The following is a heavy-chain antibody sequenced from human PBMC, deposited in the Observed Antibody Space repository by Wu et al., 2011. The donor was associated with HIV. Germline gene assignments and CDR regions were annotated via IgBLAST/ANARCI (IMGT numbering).Heavy chain of an antibody. V-gene: IGHV1-18*01. D-gene: IGHD6-6*01. CDR2: ISAYNGDT. J-gene: IGHJ6*03. CDR3: ARDGSSAQLDLYYNHMDV. Sequence: QVQLVQSGAEVKKPGVSVKVSCKASGYTFTNYAIHWVRQAPGQGLEWMGWISAYNGDTNYAQELQDRVTMTTDTSTSTAYMELRSLRSDDTAVYYCARDGSSAQLDLYYNHMDVWGKGTTVTVSS. CDR1: GYTFTNYA.